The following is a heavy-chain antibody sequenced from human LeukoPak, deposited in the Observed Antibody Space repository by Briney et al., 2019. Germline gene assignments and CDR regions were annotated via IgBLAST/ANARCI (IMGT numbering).Heavy chain of an antibody. Sequence: SETLSLTCTVSGGSISSSSYYWGWIRQPPGKGLEWIGSIYYSGSTYYNPSLKSRVTISVDTSKNQFSLKLSSVTAADTAVYYCARIGRIVGATTTGGFDYWGQGTLVTVSS. V-gene: IGHV4-39*01. CDR1: GGSISSSSYY. D-gene: IGHD1-26*01. J-gene: IGHJ4*02. CDR3: ARIGRIVGATTTGGFDY. CDR2: IYYSGST.